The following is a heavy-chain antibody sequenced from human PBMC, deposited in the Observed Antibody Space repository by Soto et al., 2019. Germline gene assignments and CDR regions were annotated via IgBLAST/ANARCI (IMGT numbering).Heavy chain of an antibody. Sequence: ASVKVSCKTSGYIFTRHGINWVRQAPGQGPEWMGWISPNNGNTKYAERLQGRVTVTTDTSSSTAYMELRSLSSDDTAVYYCASRFLEWSYNWFDPWGQGTLVTVSS. CDR3: ASRFLEWSYNWFDP. D-gene: IGHD3-3*01. CDR2: ISPNNGNT. CDR1: GYIFTRHG. J-gene: IGHJ5*02. V-gene: IGHV1-18*04.